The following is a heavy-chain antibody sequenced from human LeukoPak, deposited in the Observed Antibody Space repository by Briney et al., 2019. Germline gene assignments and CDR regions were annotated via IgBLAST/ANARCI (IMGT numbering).Heavy chain of an antibody. J-gene: IGHJ4*02. CDR3: VRESSWYFDY. CDR2: ISSSSGTII. V-gene: IGHV3-11*01. Sequence: PGGSLRLSCAASGFTFSNSYMSWIRQAPGKGLEWISYISSSSGTIIHYADSVKGRFTISRDNARNSLFLQMTGLRAEDTAVYYCVRESSWYFDYWGQGTLVTVSS. CDR1: GFTFSNSY. D-gene: IGHD6-13*01.